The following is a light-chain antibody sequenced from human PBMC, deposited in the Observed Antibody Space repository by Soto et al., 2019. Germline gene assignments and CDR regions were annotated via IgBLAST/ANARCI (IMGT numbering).Light chain of an antibody. J-gene: IGLJ1*01. CDR2: EVS. CDR3: SLYTTDSTYV. Sequence: QSVLTQPPSASGSPGQSVTISCAGTSSDVGGYNYVSWYQQYPGKVPKLMIYEVSERPSGVPDRFSGSKSGNTAFLTVSGLQAEDEADYYCSLYTTDSTYVFGTGTKLTVL. V-gene: IGLV2-8*01. CDR1: SSDVGGYNY.